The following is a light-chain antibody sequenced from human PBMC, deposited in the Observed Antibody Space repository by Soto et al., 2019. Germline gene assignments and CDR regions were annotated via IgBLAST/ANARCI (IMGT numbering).Light chain of an antibody. CDR3: SSYTSGSTLPWV. CDR2: GVY. Sequence: QSVLTQPASVSGSRGQSITISCVGRNTDVGQDNSVSWYQQGPGKAPKLIIFGVYDRPSGISDRFSGSKSGNTASLTIFGLQVEDEAVYYCSSYTSGSTLPWVFGTGTKVTVL. CDR1: NTDVGQDNS. J-gene: IGLJ1*01. V-gene: IGLV2-14*01.